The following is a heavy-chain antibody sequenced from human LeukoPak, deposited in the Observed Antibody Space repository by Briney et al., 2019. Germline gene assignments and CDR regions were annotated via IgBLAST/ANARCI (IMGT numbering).Heavy chain of an antibody. V-gene: IGHV1-46*01. CDR3: ARGGSSSEFDY. J-gene: IGHJ4*02. D-gene: IGHD6-6*01. CDR2: INPSGGST. Sequence: GASVKVSCKAYGYTFSSYYMHWVRQAPGQGLEWMGVINPSGGSTTYAQKFQGRVTMTRDTSTSTVYMEVSSLRSQDRAVYYCARGGSSSEFDYWGQGTLVTVSS. CDR1: GYTFSSYY.